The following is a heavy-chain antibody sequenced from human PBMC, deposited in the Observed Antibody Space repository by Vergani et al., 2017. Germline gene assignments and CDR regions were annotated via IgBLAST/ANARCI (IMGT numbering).Heavy chain of an antibody. J-gene: IGHJ6*02. V-gene: IGHV4-61*08. Sequence: QVQLQESGPGLVKPSQTLSLTCTVSGGSISSGGYYWSWIRQPPGKGLEWIGYIYYSGSTNYNPSLKSRVTISVDTSKNQFSLKLSSVTAADTAVYYCAREREYYYDSSGYGRDGMDVWGQGTTVTVSS. CDR2: IYYSGST. CDR3: AREREYYYDSSGYGRDGMDV. CDR1: GGSISSGGYY. D-gene: IGHD3-22*01.